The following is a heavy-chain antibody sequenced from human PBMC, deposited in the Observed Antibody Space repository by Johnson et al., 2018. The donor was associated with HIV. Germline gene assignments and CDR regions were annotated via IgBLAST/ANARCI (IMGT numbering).Heavy chain of an antibody. J-gene: IGHJ3*02. Sequence: QVQLVESGGGVVQPGGSLRLSCAASGFTFSSYGMHWVRQAPGKGLAWVAFIRYDGSNNYYADSAKGRFTISRDNSKNTLYLQMNSLRVEDTAFYYCVRGKGAAVGLDAFDIWGQGTMVTVSS. D-gene: IGHD6-13*01. V-gene: IGHV3-30*02. CDR2: IRYDGSNN. CDR3: VRGKGAAVGLDAFDI. CDR1: GFTFSSYG.